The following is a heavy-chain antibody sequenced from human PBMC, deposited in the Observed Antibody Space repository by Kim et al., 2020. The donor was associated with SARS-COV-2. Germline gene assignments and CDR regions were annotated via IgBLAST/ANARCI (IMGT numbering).Heavy chain of an antibody. CDR2: IYTSGST. J-gene: IGHJ5*02. CDR3: ARDSLQYSGSSWYESFDP. V-gene: IGHV4-4*07. Sequence: SETLSLTCTVSGDSISSYYWSWIRQPAGKGLEWIGRIYTSGSTNYNPSLKSRVTMSVDTSKNQFALKLSSVTAADTAVYYCARDSLQYSGSSWYESFDPWGQGTLVTVSS. D-gene: IGHD6-13*01. CDR1: GDSISSYY.